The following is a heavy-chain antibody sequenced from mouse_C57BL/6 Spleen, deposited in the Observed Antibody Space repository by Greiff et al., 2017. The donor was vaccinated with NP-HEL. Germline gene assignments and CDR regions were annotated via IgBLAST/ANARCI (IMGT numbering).Heavy chain of an antibody. CDR3: ARKYGNYLDY. CDR2: IDPSDSYT. V-gene: IGHV1-69*01. CDR1: GYTFTSYW. Sequence: VQLQQSGAELVMPGASVKLSCKASGYTFTSYWMHWVKQRPGQGLEWIGEIDPSDSYTNYNQKFKGKSTLTVDKSSSTAYMQLSSLTSEDSAVYYCARKYGNYLDYWGQGTTLTVSS. D-gene: IGHD2-1*01. J-gene: IGHJ2*01.